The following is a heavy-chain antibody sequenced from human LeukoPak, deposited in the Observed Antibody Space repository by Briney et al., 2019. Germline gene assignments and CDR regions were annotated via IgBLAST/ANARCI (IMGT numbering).Heavy chain of an antibody. CDR2: IKQDGSEK. V-gene: IGHV3-7*01. CDR1: GFTFSSYW. D-gene: IGHD3-3*01. CDR3: ARSAGDFWSGYFRGLWFDY. J-gene: IGHJ4*02. Sequence: GSLRLSCAASGFTFSSYWMCWVRQAPGKGLEWVANIKQDGSEKYYVDSVKGRFTISRDNAKNSLYLQMNSLRAEDTAVYYCARSAGDFWSGYFRGLWFDYWGQGTLVTVSS.